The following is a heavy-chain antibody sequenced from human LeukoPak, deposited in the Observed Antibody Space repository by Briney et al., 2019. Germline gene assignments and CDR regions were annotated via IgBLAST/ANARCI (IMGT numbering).Heavy chain of an antibody. D-gene: IGHD1-1*01. CDR2: IVVGSGNT. CDR3: ARSAGRTGNAFDI. J-gene: IGHJ3*02. CDR1: GFTFTSSA. V-gene: IGHV1-58*01. Sequence: SVKVSCKASGFTFTSSAVQWVRQARGQRLEWIGWIVVGSGNTNYAQKFQERVTITRDMSTSTAYMELSSLRSEDMAVYYCARSAGRTGNAFDIWGQGTMVTVSS.